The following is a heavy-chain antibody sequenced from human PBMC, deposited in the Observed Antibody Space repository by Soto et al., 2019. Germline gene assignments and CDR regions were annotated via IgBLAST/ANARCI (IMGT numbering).Heavy chain of an antibody. D-gene: IGHD6-13*01. CDR3: AKMRVEAAGTIGDFQH. J-gene: IGHJ1*01. V-gene: IGHV3-23*01. CDR1: GFTFSSYA. CDR2: ISGSGGST. Sequence: EVQLLESGGGLVQPGGSLRLSCAASGFTFSSYAMSWVRQAPGKGLEWVSAISGSGGSTYYADSVKGRFTISRDNSKNTLYLQMNSLRAEDTAVYYCAKMRVEAAGTIGDFQHWGKGTLVTVSS.